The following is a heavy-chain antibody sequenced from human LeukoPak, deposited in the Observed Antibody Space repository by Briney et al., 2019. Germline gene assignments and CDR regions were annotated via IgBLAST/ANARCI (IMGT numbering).Heavy chain of an antibody. Sequence: SVKVSCEASGGTFSSYAISWVRQAPGQGLEWMGGIIPIFGTANYAQKFQGRVTITTDESTSTAYMELSSLRSEDTTVYYCARAGAAAGTGWFDPWGQGTLVTVSS. J-gene: IGHJ5*02. CDR2: IIPIFGTA. CDR3: ARAGAAAGTGWFDP. CDR1: GGTFSSYA. V-gene: IGHV1-69*05. D-gene: IGHD6-13*01.